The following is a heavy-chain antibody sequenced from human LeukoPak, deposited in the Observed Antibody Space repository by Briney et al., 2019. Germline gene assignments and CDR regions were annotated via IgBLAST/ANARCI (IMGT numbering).Heavy chain of an antibody. CDR2: IPGSAENT. D-gene: IGHD3-10*01. Sequence: TGGSLRLSCAASGFPFSTYAMSWVRQAPGKGLEWVSAIPGSAENTYYADSVKGRFSISRDNSKNTLYLHMSSLRADDTARYYCAKASSVGVRGSFGFGFDSWGQGTLVTVSS. CDR3: AKASSVGVRGSFGFGFDS. J-gene: IGHJ5*01. CDR1: GFPFSTYA. V-gene: IGHV3-23*01.